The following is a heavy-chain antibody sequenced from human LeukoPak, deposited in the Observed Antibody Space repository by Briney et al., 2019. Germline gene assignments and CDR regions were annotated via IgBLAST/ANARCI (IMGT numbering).Heavy chain of an antibody. Sequence: PGGSLRLSCAASGFTVSSNYMSWVRQAPGKGLEWVSVIYSGGSTYYADSVKGRFAISRDNSKNTLYLQMNSLRAEDTAVYYCARDVGIVVVPAAIPYYYYYGMDVWGQGTTVTVSS. CDR1: GFTVSSNY. J-gene: IGHJ6*02. V-gene: IGHV3-53*01. CDR3: ARDVGIVVVPAAIPYYYYYGMDV. D-gene: IGHD2-2*02. CDR2: IYSGGST.